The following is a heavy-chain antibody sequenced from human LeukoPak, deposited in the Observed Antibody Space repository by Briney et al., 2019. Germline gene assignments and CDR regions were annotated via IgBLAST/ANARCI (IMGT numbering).Heavy chain of an antibody. CDR2: IYYSGST. J-gene: IGHJ4*02. CDR1: GGSISSSSYY. D-gene: IGHD6-19*01. Sequence: SETLSLTCTVSGGSISSSSYYWGWIRQPPGKGLEWIGSIYYSGSTYYNPSLKSRVTISVDTSKNQFSLKLSSVTAADTAVHYCANQAVAGTGGYYFDYWGQGTLVTVSS. CDR3: ANQAVAGTGGYYFDY. V-gene: IGHV4-39*01.